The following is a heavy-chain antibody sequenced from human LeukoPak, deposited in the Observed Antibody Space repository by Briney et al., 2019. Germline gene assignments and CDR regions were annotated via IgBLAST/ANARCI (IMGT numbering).Heavy chain of an antibody. J-gene: IGHJ3*02. CDR1: GFTFSSCA. D-gene: IGHD1-26*01. V-gene: IGHV3-23*01. Sequence: GGILRLSCAASGFTFSSCAMSWVRQAPGKGLEWVSDISGSGGSTYYADSVKGRFTISRDNSKNTLYLQMNSLRAEDTAVYYCARGGSYLSAFDIWGQGTMVTVSS. CDR2: ISGSGGST. CDR3: ARGGSYLSAFDI.